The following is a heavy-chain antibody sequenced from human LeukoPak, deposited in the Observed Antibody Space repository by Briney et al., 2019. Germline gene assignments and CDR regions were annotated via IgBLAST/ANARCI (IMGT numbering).Heavy chain of an antibody. CDR2: INSSGRI. D-gene: IGHD3-22*01. V-gene: IGHV4-59*08. CDR3: APYDSSGYWFDP. Sequence: SETLSLTCTVSGGSISSYHWSWIRQPPGKGLEWIAYINSSGRINYNPSLKSRVTISVDTSKNQFSLKLSSVTAADTAVYYCAPYDSSGYWFDPWGQGTLVTVSS. J-gene: IGHJ5*02. CDR1: GGSISSYH.